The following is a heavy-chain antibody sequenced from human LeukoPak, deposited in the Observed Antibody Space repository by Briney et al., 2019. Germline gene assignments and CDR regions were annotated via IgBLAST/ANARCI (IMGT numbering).Heavy chain of an antibody. CDR2: ISHSATT. J-gene: IGHJ6*03. Sequence: SETLSFTCTVSGYSITTGYYWGWLRQSLGTGLEWIGSISHSATTYYNPSLKSRVTIFLDTSKNQFSLKLTSVTAADTAAYYCARVPGSAYHYMDVWGKGTMVTVSS. CDR3: ARVPGSAYHYMDV. CDR1: GYSITTGYY. D-gene: IGHD3-10*01. V-gene: IGHV4-38-2*02.